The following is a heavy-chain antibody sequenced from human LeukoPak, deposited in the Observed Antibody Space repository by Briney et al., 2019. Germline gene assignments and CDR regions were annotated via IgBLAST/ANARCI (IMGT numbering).Heavy chain of an antibody. J-gene: IGHJ3*02. CDR3: ARVKLSYANDLSTFDI. CDR2: IYYSGNT. V-gene: IGHV4-59*02. Sequence: NSSETLSLTCTVPSGSVSSYYWSWIRQSPGKGLEWVGFIYYSGNTNYNPSLKSRVTISIDTSKNQFSLKLSSVTAADTAVYYCARVKLSYANDLSTFDIWGQGTMVTVSS. CDR1: SGSVSSYY. D-gene: IGHD3-16*01.